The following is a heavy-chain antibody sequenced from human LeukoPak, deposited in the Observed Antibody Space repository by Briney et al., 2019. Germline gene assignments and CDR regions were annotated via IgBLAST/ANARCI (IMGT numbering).Heavy chain of an antibody. D-gene: IGHD6-19*01. CDR3: ARCGYNSGWYNFDY. Sequence: SQTLSLTCNVSGVSISGFDWTWIRQPPGKGLEWIGYIYYNGSTTYNPPLKSRVTMSVATSENRFSLKLTSVTAADTAAHYCARCGYNSGWYNFDYWGQGTLVTVSS. V-gene: IGHV4-59*08. CDR1: GVSISGFD. J-gene: IGHJ4*02. CDR2: IYYNGST.